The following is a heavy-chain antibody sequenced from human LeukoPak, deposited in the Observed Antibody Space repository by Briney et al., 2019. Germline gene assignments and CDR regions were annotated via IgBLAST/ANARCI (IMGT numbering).Heavy chain of an antibody. CDR1: GFTFSSYA. CDR2: ISGSGDST. CDR3: AKAPLGFLEWRPRYYMDV. J-gene: IGHJ6*03. D-gene: IGHD3-3*01. V-gene: IGHV3-23*01. Sequence: PGGSLRLSCAASGFTFSSYAMSWVRQAPGKGLEWVSSISGSGDSTYYADSVKGRFTISRDNSKNMLYLQMNSLRADDTAVYSCAKAPLGFLEWRPRYYMDVWGKGTTVTVSS.